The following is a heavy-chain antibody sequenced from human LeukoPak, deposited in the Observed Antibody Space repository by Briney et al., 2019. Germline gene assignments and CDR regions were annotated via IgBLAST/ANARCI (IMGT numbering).Heavy chain of an antibody. CDR3: ARSLPYGTTWYGRSDF. V-gene: IGHV3-7*03. D-gene: IGHD6-13*01. CDR2: IRQDGDTK. Sequence: GGSLRLSCAASGFPFNAYWMTWVRQAPGKGLEWVANIRQDGDTKYYVDSVKGRFTISRDNAMNSLYLQMNNLRAEDTAIYYCARSLPYGTTWYGRSDFWGQGTLVTVSS. J-gene: IGHJ4*02. CDR1: GFPFNAYW.